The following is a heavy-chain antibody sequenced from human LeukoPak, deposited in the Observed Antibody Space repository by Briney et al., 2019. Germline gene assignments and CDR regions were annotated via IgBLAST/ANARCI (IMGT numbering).Heavy chain of an antibody. J-gene: IGHJ4*02. CDR1: GDSVSSNSAA. CDR3: ARSFHSSGWHAGPDY. Sequence: SQTLSLTCAISGDSVSSNSAAWNWIRQSPSRGLEWLGGTYYRSKWYNDYAVSVKSRITINPDTSKNQFSLQLNSVTPEDTAVYYCARSFHSSGWHAGPDYWGQGTLVTVSS. V-gene: IGHV6-1*01. CDR2: TYYRSKWYN. D-gene: IGHD6-19*01.